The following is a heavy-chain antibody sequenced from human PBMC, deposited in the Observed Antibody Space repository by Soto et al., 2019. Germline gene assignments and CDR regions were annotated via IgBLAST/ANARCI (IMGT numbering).Heavy chain of an antibody. J-gene: IGHJ6*02. CDR1: GGSISDSY. V-gene: IGHV4-59*01. CDR2: IYYSGST. CDR3: ARDRKYDILTGSYYYYAMDV. D-gene: IGHD3-9*01. Sequence: SETLSLTCAVSGGSISDSYWSWIRQPPGKGLEWIGYIYYSGSTYYNPSLKSRVTISVDTSKNHFSLKLNSVTAADTAVYYCARDRKYDILTGSYYYYAMDVWGQGTTVTVSS.